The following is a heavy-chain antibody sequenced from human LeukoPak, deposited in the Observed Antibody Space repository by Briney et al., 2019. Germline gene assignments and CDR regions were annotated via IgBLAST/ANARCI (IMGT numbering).Heavy chain of an antibody. D-gene: IGHD5-24*01. V-gene: IGHV6-1*01. CDR2: TYYRSKLSH. J-gene: IGHJ4*02. CDR1: GDSVSSNRVT. CDR3: GRARDGVFDY. Sequence: SQTLSLTCALSGDSVSSNRVTWNWIRQSPSRGLEWLGSTYYRSKLSHDYALSVKSPITINANTSKTQFSLQLNSVTPEDTAVYYCGRARDGVFDYWGQGTLVTVSS.